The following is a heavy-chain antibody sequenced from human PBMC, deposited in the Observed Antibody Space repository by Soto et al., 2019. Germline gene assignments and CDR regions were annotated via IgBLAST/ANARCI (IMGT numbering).Heavy chain of an antibody. CDR2: IWYDGSKK. V-gene: IGHV3-33*01. J-gene: IGHJ4*02. CDR1: GFTFSSYG. CDR3: ARVLSSGWSYFDY. Sequence: PGGSLRLSCAASGFTFSSYGMHWVRQAPGKGLEWVAIIWYDGSKKYYADSVKGRFTISRDNSKNTLYVEMNSLRAEDTAVYYCARVLSSGWSYFDYWGQGILVTVSS. D-gene: IGHD6-19*01.